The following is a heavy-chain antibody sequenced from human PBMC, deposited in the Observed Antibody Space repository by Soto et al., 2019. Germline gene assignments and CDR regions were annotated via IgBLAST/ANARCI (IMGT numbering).Heavy chain of an antibody. CDR2: ISWNSGNI. D-gene: IGHD6-6*01. CDR1: GFSFDGYA. Sequence: GGSQRLSCAASGFSFDGYAMNWVRQPPGKGLEWVSGISWNSGNIDYADSVKGRFTISRDNAKNSLYLQMNSLRAEDTALYYCVKASTYSSSQGWFDPWGQGTMVTVSS. V-gene: IGHV3-9*01. J-gene: IGHJ5*02. CDR3: VKASTYSSSQGWFDP.